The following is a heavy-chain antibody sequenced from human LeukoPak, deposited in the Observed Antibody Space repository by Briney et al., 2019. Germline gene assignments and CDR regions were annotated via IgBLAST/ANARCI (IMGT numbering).Heavy chain of an antibody. J-gene: IGHJ3*02. Sequence: GGSLRLSCAASGFTFRSYSMNWVRQAPGKGLEWVSYISSSGSTIYYADSVKGRFTISRDNAKNSLYLQMNSLRAEDTAVYYCARDPTIAVAGTWDAFDIWGQGTMVTVSS. V-gene: IGHV3-48*04. CDR3: ARDPTIAVAGTWDAFDI. CDR2: ISSSGSTI. CDR1: GFTFRSYS. D-gene: IGHD6-19*01.